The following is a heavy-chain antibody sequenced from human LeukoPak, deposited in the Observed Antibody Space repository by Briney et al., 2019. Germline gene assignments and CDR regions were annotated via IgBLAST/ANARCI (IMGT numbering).Heavy chain of an antibody. J-gene: IGHJ6*04. D-gene: IGHD1-1*01. CDR2: IYHSGST. Sequence: PSQTLSLTCAVSGGSISSGGYSWSWIRQPPGKGLEWIGYIYHSGSTYYNPSLKSRVTISVDRSKNQFSLKLSSVTAADTAVYYCARDTRVQLPEGPDYYYYGMDVWGKGTTVTVSS. V-gene: IGHV4-30-2*01. CDR3: ARDTRVQLPEGPDYYYYGMDV. CDR1: GGSISSGGYS.